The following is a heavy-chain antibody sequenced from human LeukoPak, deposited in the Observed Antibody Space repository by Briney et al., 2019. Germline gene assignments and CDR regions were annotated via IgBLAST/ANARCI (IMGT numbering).Heavy chain of an antibody. CDR1: GFTFSSYA. V-gene: IGHV3-23*01. J-gene: IGHJ3*02. CDR2: ISGSGGST. Sequence: GGSLRLSCAASGFTFSSYAMSWVRQAPGKGLEWVSAISGSGGSTYYADSVKGRFTISRDNSKNTLYLQMNSLRAEDTAVYYCAKSIYDSSGYYTGYDAFDIWGQGTMVTVPS. CDR3: AKSIYDSSGYYTGYDAFDI. D-gene: IGHD3-22*01.